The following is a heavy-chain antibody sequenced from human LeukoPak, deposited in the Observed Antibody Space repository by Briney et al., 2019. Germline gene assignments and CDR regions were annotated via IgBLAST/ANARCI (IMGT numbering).Heavy chain of an antibody. Sequence: TTSETLSLTCTVSGGSISSSNYYWGWIRQPPGKGLEWIGYIFNSGSTYYNPSLKSRVTISVDTSKNQFSLKLSSVTAADTAVYYCARQSGSSTWSSDYWGQGTLVTVSS. V-gene: IGHV4-39*01. CDR2: IFNSGST. J-gene: IGHJ4*02. CDR1: GGSISSSNYY. CDR3: ARQSGSSTWSSDY. D-gene: IGHD6-13*01.